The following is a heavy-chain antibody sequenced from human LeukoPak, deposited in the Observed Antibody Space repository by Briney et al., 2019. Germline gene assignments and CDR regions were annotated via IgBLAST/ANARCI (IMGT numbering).Heavy chain of an antibody. CDR1: GFTFSSYW. D-gene: IGHD3-10*01. CDR2: IKQDGNEK. CDR3: ARGHGSGSYGNGMDV. V-gene: IGHV3-7*01. J-gene: IGHJ6*02. Sequence: SGGSLRLSCAASGFTFSSYWMNWVRQAPGKGLEWVANIKQDGNEKYYVDSVKGRFTISRDNAKNSLYLQMNSLRAEDTAVYYCARGHGSGSYGNGMDVWGQGTTVTVSS.